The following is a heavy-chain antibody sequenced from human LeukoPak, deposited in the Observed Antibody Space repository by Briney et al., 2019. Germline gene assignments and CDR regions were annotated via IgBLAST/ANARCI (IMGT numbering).Heavy chain of an antibody. J-gene: IGHJ4*02. CDR2: ISSSGSFI. CDR1: GFTFSTYS. V-gene: IGHV3-21*01. Sequence: GGSLRLSCAASGFTFSTYSMNWVRQAPGKGLEWVSSISSSGSFIYYADSVKGRLTISRDNARNSLYLQMNSLRAEDTAVYYCARGSGHDYWGQGTLVTVSS. CDR3: ARGSGHDY.